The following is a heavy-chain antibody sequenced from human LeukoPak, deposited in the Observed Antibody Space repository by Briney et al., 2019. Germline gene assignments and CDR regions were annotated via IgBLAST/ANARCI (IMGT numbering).Heavy chain of an antibody. Sequence: ETLSLTCTVSGGSISSGGYYWSWVRQAPGKGLEWVSAISGSGGSTYYADSVKGRFTISRDNSKNTLYLQMNSLRAEDTAVYYCAKDIVGATGDYFDYWGQGTLVTVSS. D-gene: IGHD1-26*01. CDR1: GGSISSGGYY. V-gene: IGHV3-23*01. J-gene: IGHJ4*02. CDR2: ISGSGGST. CDR3: AKDIVGATGDYFDY.